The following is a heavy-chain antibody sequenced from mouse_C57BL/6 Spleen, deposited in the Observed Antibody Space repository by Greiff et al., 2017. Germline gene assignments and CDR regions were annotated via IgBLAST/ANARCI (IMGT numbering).Heavy chain of an antibody. D-gene: IGHD2-1*01. CDR1: GYTFTGYW. Sequence: QVQLQQSGAELMKPGASVKLSCKATGYTFTGYWIEWVKQRPGHGLEWIGEILPGSGSTNYNEKFKGKATFTADTSSSTAYMQLSSLTTEDSAIYYCARPWGIYYGHWFAYWGQGTLVTVSA. CDR3: ARPWGIYYGHWFAY. J-gene: IGHJ3*01. V-gene: IGHV1-9*01. CDR2: ILPGSGST.